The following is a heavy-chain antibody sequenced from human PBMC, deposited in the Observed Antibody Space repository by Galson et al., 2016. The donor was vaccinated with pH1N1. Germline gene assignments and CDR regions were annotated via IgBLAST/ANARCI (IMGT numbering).Heavy chain of an antibody. Sequence: SVKVSCKASGYDFINSGVNWVRQAPGQGLEWMGGVIPMYGRTDYAQKFQGTVTITADKSTSTAYMELSRVRLEDTAVYYCARTENVYDILTGSGSYYGMDVWGQGTAVTVSS. J-gene: IGHJ6*02. CDR1: GYDFINSG. CDR2: VIPMYGRT. D-gene: IGHD3-9*01. V-gene: IGHV1-69*06. CDR3: ARTENVYDILTGSGSYYGMDV.